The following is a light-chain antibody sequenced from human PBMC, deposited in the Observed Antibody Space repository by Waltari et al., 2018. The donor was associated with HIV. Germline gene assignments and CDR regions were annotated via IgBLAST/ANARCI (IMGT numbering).Light chain of an antibody. CDR3: SSYPGFNTPHV. V-gene: IGLV2-8*01. CDR1: STDISGYDY. CDR2: EVV. Sequence: QSALTQPPSASGSLGQSVTISCTGTSTDISGYDYVSWYQQHPGKAPKLLIYEVVKRPSGVPDRFSASRSDNTASLTFSGPQPEAEGIYYCSSYPGFNTPHVFGTGTKVTVL. J-gene: IGLJ1*01.